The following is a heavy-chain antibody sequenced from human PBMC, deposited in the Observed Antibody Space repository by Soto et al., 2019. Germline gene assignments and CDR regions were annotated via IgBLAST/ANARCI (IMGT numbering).Heavy chain of an antibody. V-gene: IGHV4-59*08. CDR1: GGSISSYY. CDR3: ATHDSSGYYYIGAYDI. Sequence: SETLSLTCTVSGGSISSYYWSWIRQPPGKGLEWIGYIYYSGSTNYNPSLKSRVTISVDTSKNQFSLKLSSVTAADTAVYYCATHDSSGYYYIGAYDIWGQGTMVTVSS. CDR2: IYYSGST. D-gene: IGHD3-22*01. J-gene: IGHJ3*02.